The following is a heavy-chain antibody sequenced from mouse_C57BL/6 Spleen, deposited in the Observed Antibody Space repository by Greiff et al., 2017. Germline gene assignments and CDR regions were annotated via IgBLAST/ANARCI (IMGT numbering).Heavy chain of an antibody. CDR1: GFTFSSYT. J-gene: IGHJ3*01. CDR2: ISGCGGNT. Sequence: EVKLVESGGGLVKPGGSLKLSCAASGFTFSSYTMSWVRQTPEKGLEWVATISGCGGNTYYPDSVKGRFTISRDNAKNTLYLQVSSLRSEDTALYYCARLDFHWDGYAYWGKGTLVTVSA. V-gene: IGHV5-9*01. D-gene: IGHD4-1*01. CDR3: ARLDFHWDGYAY.